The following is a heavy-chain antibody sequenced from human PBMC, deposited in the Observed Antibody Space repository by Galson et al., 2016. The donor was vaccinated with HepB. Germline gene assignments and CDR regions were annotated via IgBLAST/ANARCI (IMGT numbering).Heavy chain of an antibody. CDR2: MYFSGST. Sequence: SETLSLTCTVPGGSVSTAGYYWSWIRQPPGKGLEWIGYMYFSGSTNYNPSLKSRVTISVDTSNNQFSLKLRSVTAADTAVYYCARVSWYGLYYYGIDVWGQGTSVTVSS. V-gene: IGHV4-61*08. J-gene: IGHJ6*02. D-gene: IGHD1-14*01. CDR3: ARVSWYGLYYYGIDV. CDR1: GGSVSTAGYY.